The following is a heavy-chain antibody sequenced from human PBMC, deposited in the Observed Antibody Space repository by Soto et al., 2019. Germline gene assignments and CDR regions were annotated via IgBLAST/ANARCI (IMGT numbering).Heavy chain of an antibody. J-gene: IGHJ6*02. D-gene: IGHD3-3*01. CDR2: IIPIFGTA. CDR1: GGTLSSYA. CDR3: ASFTRGNYYYYGMDV. V-gene: IGHV1-69*06. Sequence: SVKVSCKDSGGTLSSYAISWVRQAPGQGLEWMGGIIPIFGTANYAQKFQGRVTITADKSTSTAYMELSSLRSEDTAVYYCASFTRGNYYYYGMDVWGQGTTVTVSS.